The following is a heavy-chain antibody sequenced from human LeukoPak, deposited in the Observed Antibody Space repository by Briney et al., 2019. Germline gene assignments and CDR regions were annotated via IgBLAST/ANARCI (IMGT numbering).Heavy chain of an antibody. J-gene: IGHJ3*02. CDR3: ARASIADI. D-gene: IGHD6-6*01. V-gene: IGHV4-39*07. CDR2: IYYSGST. Sequence: SETLSLTCTVSGGSISSSSYYWGWIRQPPGKGLEWIGSIYYSGSTYYNPSLKSRVTISVDTSKNQFSLKLSSVTAADTAVYYCARASIADIWGQGTMVTVSS. CDR1: GGSISSSSYY.